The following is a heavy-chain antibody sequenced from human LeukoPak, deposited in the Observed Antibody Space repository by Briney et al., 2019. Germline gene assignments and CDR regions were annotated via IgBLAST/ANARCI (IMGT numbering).Heavy chain of an antibody. CDR3: VKEVGAGAFDI. D-gene: IGHD1-26*01. CDR1: GFAFTGYG. Sequence: PGGSLRPSCAASGFAFTGYGTHWGPQAPGKGREWVADIRYDGSDKYNVGSVKGRFTISRDNSKNMVYLRMSSLRAEDTAVYFCVKEVGAGAFDIWGQETMVTVS. V-gene: IGHV3-30*02. CDR2: IRYDGSDK. J-gene: IGHJ3*02.